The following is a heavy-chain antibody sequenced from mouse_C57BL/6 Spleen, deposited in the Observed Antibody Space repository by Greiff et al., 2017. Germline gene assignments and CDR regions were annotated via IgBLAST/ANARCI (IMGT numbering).Heavy chain of an antibody. D-gene: IGHD5-2*01. V-gene: IGHV1-64*01. Sequence: VQLQQPGAELVKPGASVKLSCKASGYTFTSYWMHWVKQRPGQGLEWIGMIHPNSGSTNYNEKFKSKATLTVDKSSSTAYMQLSSLTSEDSEVYYCVCVRPNKDYFDYWGQGTTLTVSS. CDR3: VCVRPNKDYFDY. CDR1: GYTFTSYW. CDR2: IHPNSGST. J-gene: IGHJ2*01.